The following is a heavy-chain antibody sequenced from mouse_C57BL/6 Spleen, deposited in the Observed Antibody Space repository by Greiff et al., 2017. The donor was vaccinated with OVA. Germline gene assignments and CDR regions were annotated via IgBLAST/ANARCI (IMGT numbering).Heavy chain of an antibody. CDR1: GYTFTDYN. CDR3: AREADGPWFAY. CDR2: INPNNGGT. D-gene: IGHD2-3*01. V-gene: IGHV1-18*01. Sequence: VQLKESGPELVKPGASVKIPCKASGYTFTDYNMDWVKQCHGKSLEWIGDINPNNGGTIYNQKFKGKATLTVDKSSSTAYMELRSLTSEDTAVYYCAREADGPWFAYWGQGTLVTVSA. J-gene: IGHJ3*01.